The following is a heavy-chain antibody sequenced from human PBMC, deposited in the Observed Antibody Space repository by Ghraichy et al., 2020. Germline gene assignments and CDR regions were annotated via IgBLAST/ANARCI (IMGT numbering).Heavy chain of an antibody. Sequence: SVKVSCKASGGTFSSYAISWVRQAPGQGLEWMGGIIPIFGTANYAQKFQGRVTITADESTSTAYMELSSLRSEDTAVYYCARVHSSSSDYFDYWGQGTLVTVSS. CDR2: IIPIFGTA. D-gene: IGHD6-6*01. CDR3: ARVHSSSSDYFDY. J-gene: IGHJ4*02. CDR1: GGTFSSYA. V-gene: IGHV1-69*13.